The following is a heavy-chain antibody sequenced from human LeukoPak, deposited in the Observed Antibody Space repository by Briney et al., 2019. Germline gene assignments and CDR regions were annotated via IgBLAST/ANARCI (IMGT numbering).Heavy chain of an antibody. Sequence: GGSLRLFCAASGFTFSSYAMHWVRQAPGKGLEWVAVISYDESKKNYADSVKGRFTISRDNSKNTLYLQMNSLRAEDTAVYYCARDPRQWLGSPFDYWGQGTLVTVSS. CDR1: GFTFSSYA. D-gene: IGHD6-19*01. CDR3: ARDPRQWLGSPFDY. CDR2: ISYDESKK. J-gene: IGHJ4*02. V-gene: IGHV3-30*04.